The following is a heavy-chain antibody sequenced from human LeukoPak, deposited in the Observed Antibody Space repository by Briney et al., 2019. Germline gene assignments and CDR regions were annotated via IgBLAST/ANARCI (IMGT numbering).Heavy chain of an antibody. D-gene: IGHD2-2*01. Sequence: PSETLSLTCTVSGGSINSYYWSWIRQPPGKGLEWIGYIYYSGSTNYNPSLKSRVTISVDTSKNQFSLKLSSVTAADTTVYYCARVNIVVVPAAMSYYYYYYMDVWGKGTTVTISS. J-gene: IGHJ6*03. CDR3: ARVNIVVVPAAMSYYYYYYMDV. CDR2: IYYSGST. CDR1: GGSINSYY. V-gene: IGHV4-59*01.